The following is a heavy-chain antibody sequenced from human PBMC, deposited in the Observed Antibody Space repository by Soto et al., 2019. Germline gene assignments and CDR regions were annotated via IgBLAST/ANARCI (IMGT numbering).Heavy chain of an antibody. CDR3: ARGVWNVYFYDSSTTVYFDY. CDR2: IYRSGST. J-gene: IGHJ4*02. Sequence: SETLSLTCAVYGGSFSGYYCTWIRQPPGKGLEWIGKIYRSGSTNYNPSRKSRVTISVDMSKNQFSLKLSSVTAADTAVYYCARGVWNVYFYDSSTTVYFDYWGQGTLVTVSS. CDR1: GGSFSGYY. V-gene: IGHV4-34*01. D-gene: IGHD3-22*01.